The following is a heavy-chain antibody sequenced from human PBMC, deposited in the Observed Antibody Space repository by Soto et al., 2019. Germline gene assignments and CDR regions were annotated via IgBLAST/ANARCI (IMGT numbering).Heavy chain of an antibody. D-gene: IGHD3-22*01. CDR1: GGTFSSYA. J-gene: IGHJ2*01. V-gene: IGHV1-69*13. CDR2: IIPIFGTA. CDR3: ARSTYYDSSGYYYGYSDL. Sequence: SVKVSCKASGGTFSSYAISWVRQAPGQGLEWMGGIIPIFGTANYAQKFQGRVTITADESTSTAYMELSSLRSEDTAVYYCARSTYYDSSGYYYGYSDLWGRGTLVTVSS.